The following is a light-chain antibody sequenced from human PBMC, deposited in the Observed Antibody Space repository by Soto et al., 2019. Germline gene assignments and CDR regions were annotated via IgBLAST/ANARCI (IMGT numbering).Light chain of an antibody. Sequence: QSVLTQPASVSGSPGQSITISCTGTSSDIGAFKYVSWYQQHPGKAPKLMIYDVSNRPSGVSNRFSGSKSGNTASLTISGLQTEDVADYYCSSYSTSPSLGVFGTGTKVTVL. V-gene: IGLV2-14*03. CDR1: SSDIGAFKY. CDR2: DVS. CDR3: SSYSTSPSLGV. J-gene: IGLJ1*01.